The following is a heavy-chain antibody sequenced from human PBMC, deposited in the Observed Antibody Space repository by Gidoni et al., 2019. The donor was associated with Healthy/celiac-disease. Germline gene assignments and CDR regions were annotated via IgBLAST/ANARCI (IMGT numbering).Heavy chain of an antibody. V-gene: IGHV1-69*01. J-gene: IGHJ6*02. CDR1: GGTFSSYA. CDR3: ARGVVVVAATPDYYYYGMDV. Sequence: QVQLVQSGAEVKKPGSSVKVSCKASGGTFSSYAISWVRQAPGQGLEWMGGIIPIFGTANYAQKFQGRVTITADESTSTAYMELSSLRSEDTAVYYCARGVVVVAATPDYYYYGMDVWGQGTTVTVSS. D-gene: IGHD2-15*01. CDR2: IIPIFGTA.